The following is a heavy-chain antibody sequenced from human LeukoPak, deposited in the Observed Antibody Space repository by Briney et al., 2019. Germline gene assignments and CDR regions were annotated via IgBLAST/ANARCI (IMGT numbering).Heavy chain of an antibody. CDR2: IYYSGST. D-gene: IGHD6-13*01. V-gene: IGHV4-59*01. J-gene: IGHJ4*02. CDR3: ARGGAIAAAGRGCFDY. Sequence: SETLSLTCTVSGGSISSYYWSWIRQPPGKGLEWIGYIYYSGSTNYNPSLKSRVTISVDTSKNQFSLKLSSVTAADTAVYYCARGGAIAAAGRGCFDYWGQGTLVTVSS. CDR1: GGSISSYY.